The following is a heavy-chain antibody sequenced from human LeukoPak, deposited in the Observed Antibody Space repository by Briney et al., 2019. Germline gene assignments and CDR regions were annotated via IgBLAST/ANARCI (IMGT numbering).Heavy chain of an antibody. D-gene: IGHD1-26*01. CDR3: APTHSGIYYYYFDY. V-gene: IGHV1-2*02. J-gene: IGHJ4*02. CDR1: GYTFTGYY. CDR2: INPNSGGT. Sequence: ASVKVSCKASGYTFTGYYMHWVRQAPGPGLERMGWINPNSGGTDYAQKFQGRVTMTRDTSISTAYMELSRLRSDDTAVYYCAPTHSGIYYYYFDYWGQGTLVTVSS.